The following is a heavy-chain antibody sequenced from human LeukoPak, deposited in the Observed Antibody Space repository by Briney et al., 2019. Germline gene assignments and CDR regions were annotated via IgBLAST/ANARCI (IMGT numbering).Heavy chain of an antibody. D-gene: IGHD2-21*01. CDR2: IKEDGSEN. Sequence: PGGSLRLSCAAAGFTFSSCWMSWVRQAPGKGLEWVANIKEDGSENYYVDSVKGRFTISRDNAKNSLYLQMNSLRAEDTAVYYCARGVGGADYWGQGTLVTVSS. CDR1: GFTFSSCW. V-gene: IGHV3-7*01. CDR3: ARGVGGADY. J-gene: IGHJ4*02.